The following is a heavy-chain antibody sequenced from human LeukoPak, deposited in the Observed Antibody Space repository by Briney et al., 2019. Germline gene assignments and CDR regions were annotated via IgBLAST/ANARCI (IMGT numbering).Heavy chain of an antibody. V-gene: IGHV4-59*11. CDR1: GGSISSHY. J-gene: IGHJ6*03. CDR2: IYYSGST. CDR3: ARDLEYCSSTSCYRYMDV. D-gene: IGHD2-2*01. Sequence: SETLSLTCTVSGGSISSHYWGWIRQPPGKGLEWIGYIYYSGSTNYNPSLKSRVTISVDTSKNQFSLKLSSVTAADTAVYYCARDLEYCSSTSCYRYMDVWGKGTTVTVSS.